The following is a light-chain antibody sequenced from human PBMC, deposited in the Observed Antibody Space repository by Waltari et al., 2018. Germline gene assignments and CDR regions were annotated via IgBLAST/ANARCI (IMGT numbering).Light chain of an antibody. CDR2: KAS. V-gene: IGKV1-5*03. CDR3: QQFKTYPWT. CDR1: ESISSY. Sequence: DIQMTQSPSTLSASVGDRLTITCRANESISSYLAWHQQRPGQAPKFLIYKASILESEVPSRFSRSGSGTEFTLTISSLQPEDLATYYCQQFKTYPWTFGQGTRVEIK. J-gene: IGKJ1*01.